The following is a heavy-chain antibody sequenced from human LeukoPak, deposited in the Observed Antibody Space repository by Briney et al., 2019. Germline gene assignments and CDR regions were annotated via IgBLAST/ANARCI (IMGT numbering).Heavy chain of an antibody. CDR2: IYHSGST. Sequence: PSETLSLTCAVSGYSISSGYYWGWIRQPPGKGLEWIGSIYHSGSTYYNPSLKSRVTISVDTSKNQFPLKLSSVTAADTAVYYCARGGYSGYDLIPYFDYWGQGTLVTVSS. V-gene: IGHV4-38-2*01. CDR1: GYSISSGYY. CDR3: ARGGYSGYDLIPYFDY. D-gene: IGHD5-12*01. J-gene: IGHJ4*02.